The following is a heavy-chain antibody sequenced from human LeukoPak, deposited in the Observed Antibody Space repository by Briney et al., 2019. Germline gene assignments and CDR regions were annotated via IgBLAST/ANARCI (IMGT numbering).Heavy chain of an antibody. CDR3: ARETILAVAGDF. D-gene: IGHD6-19*01. CDR1: GVTFNRNN. Sequence: PGGALRVSCAASGVTFNRNNMNWVRQAPGEGLEWVSYISSTSITMYYADSVKGRFTISRDNAKNSLYLQMNSLRADDTAVYYCARETILAVAGDFWGQGTLVTVSS. CDR2: ISSTSITM. V-gene: IGHV3-48*01. J-gene: IGHJ4*02.